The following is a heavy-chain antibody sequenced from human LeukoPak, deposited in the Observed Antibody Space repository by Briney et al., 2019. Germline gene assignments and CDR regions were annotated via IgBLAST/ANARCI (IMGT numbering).Heavy chain of an antibody. CDR1: GYTFTSYD. J-gene: IGHJ4*02. CDR3: ARDDWLGYCSGGSCLVDY. CDR2: MNPNSGNT. Sequence: ASVKVSCKASGYTFTSYDINWVRQATGQGLEWMGWMNPNSGNTGYAQKFQGRVTMTRNTSISTAYMELSSLRSEDTAVYYCARDDWLGYCSGGSCLVDYWGQGTLVTVSS. V-gene: IGHV1-8*01. D-gene: IGHD2-15*01.